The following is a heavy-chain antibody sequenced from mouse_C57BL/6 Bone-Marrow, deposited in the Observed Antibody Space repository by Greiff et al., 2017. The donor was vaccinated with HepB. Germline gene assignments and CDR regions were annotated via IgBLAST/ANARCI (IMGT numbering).Heavy chain of an antibody. CDR1: GFTFSDYY. J-gene: IGHJ4*01. Sequence: EVQRVESEGGLVQPGSSMKLSCTASGFTFSDYYMAWVRQVPEKGLEWVAYINYDGSSTYYLDSLKSRFIISRDNAKNILYLQMSSLKSEDTATYYCARGYYGDYYAMDYWGQGTSVTVSS. CDR3: ARGYYGDYYAMDY. D-gene: IGHD1-1*01. CDR2: INYDGSST. V-gene: IGHV5-16*01.